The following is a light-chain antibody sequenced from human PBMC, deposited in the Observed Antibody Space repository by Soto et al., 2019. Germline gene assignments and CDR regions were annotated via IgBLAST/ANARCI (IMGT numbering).Light chain of an antibody. CDR2: DAS. Sequence: DIQMTQSPSTLSASVGDRVTITCRASQSVRTWLAWYQQKPGKAPKLLIYDASSLESGVPARFNGSGSGTECALTINSLQPDDFATYFCQHYNSYSEAFGQGTKVELK. CDR1: QSVRTW. V-gene: IGKV1-5*01. J-gene: IGKJ1*01. CDR3: QHYNSYSEA.